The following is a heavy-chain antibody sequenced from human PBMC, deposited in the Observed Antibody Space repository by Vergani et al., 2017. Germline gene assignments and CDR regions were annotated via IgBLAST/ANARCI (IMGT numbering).Heavy chain of an antibody. Sequence: VQLQESGPGLVKPPGTLSLPCAVSGVSIKSGFWWNWVRQPPGKGLEWIGEIYYTGITNDNSSLKSRVSMAVDTSKTTFSLNLTSVTAADTAMYYCVGAQGGDVPHDKRGYFFYGMDVWGQGTTVTVSS. J-gene: IGHJ6*02. CDR3: VGAQGGDVPHDKRGYFFYGMDV. CDR2: IYYTGIT. D-gene: IGHD3-16*01. V-gene: IGHV4-4*03. CDR1: GVSIKSGFW.